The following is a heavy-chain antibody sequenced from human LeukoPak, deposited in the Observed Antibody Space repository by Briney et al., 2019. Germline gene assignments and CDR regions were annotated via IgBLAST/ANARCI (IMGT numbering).Heavy chain of an antibody. J-gene: IGHJ4*02. V-gene: IGHV4-59*02. D-gene: IGHD3-10*01. CDR1: GGSVNSYY. Sequence: SETLSLTCTVSGGSVNSYYWSWIRQPPGKGLEWLGYIDYSGNTNYSPSLQSRLTISVDTSKKQFSLKLRSVTAADTAVYYCARDFYGSGSYYFDHWGQGILVTVSS. CDR3: ARDFYGSGSYYFDH. CDR2: IDYSGNT.